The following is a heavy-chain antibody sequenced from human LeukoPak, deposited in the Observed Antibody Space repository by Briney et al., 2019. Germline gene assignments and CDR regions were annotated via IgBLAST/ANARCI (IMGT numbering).Heavy chain of an antibody. D-gene: IGHD3-10*01. CDR1: GFTFSSYE. CDR2: ISSSGSNI. J-gene: IGHJ4*02. CDR3: AREPFSSRQYYYGSGSYYSGYFDY. V-gene: IGHV3-48*03. Sequence: PGGSLRLSCAASGFTFSSYEMNWVRQAPGKGLEWVSYISSSGSNIYYADSVKGRFTISRDNAKNSLYLQMDSLRAKDTAVYYCAREPFSSRQYYYGSGSYYSGYFDYWGQGTLVTVSS.